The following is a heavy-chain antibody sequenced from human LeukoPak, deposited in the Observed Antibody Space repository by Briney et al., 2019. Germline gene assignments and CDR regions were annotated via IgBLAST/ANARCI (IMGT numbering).Heavy chain of an antibody. V-gene: IGHV1-69*13. CDR1: GGTFSSYA. CDR2: IIPIFGTA. D-gene: IGHD3-16*02. J-gene: IGHJ4*02. Sequence: RASVKVSCKASGGTFSSYAISWVRQAPGQGRERMGGIIPIFGTANYAQKFQGRVTITADESTSTAYMELSSLRSEDTAVYFCARDEDRVIYYLGEGTLVAVSS. CDR3: ARDEDRVIYY.